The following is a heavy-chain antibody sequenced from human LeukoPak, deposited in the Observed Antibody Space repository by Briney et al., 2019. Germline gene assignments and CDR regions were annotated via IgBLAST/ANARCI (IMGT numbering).Heavy chain of an antibody. V-gene: IGHV4-34*01. Sequence: SETLSLTCAVYGGSFSGYYWSWIRQPPGKGLEWIGEINHSGSTNYNPSLKSRVTISVDTSKNQFSLKLSSVTAADTAVYYCARGRWELLRNWLDPWGQGTLVTVSS. D-gene: IGHD1-26*01. CDR2: INHSGST. CDR3: ARGRWELLRNWLDP. CDR1: GGSFSGYY. J-gene: IGHJ5*02.